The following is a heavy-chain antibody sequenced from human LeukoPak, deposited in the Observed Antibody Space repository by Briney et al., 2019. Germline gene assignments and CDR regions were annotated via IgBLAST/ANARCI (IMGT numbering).Heavy chain of an antibody. Sequence: ASVKVSCKASGGTFSSYAISWVRQAPGQGLEWMGRIIPILGIANYAQKFQGRVTITADKSTSTAYMELGSLRSEDTAVYYCARDLAPSVTYYYDSSGPTFDYWGQGTLVTVSS. CDR2: IIPILGIA. CDR1: GGTFSSYA. D-gene: IGHD3-22*01. V-gene: IGHV1-69*04. CDR3: ARDLAPSVTYYYDSSGPTFDY. J-gene: IGHJ4*02.